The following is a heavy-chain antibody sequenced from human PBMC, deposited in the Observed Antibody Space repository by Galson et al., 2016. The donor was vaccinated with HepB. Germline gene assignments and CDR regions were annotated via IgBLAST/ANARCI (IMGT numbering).Heavy chain of an antibody. D-gene: IGHD5-18*01. CDR3: ARHRYSYGLYFDQ. CDR2: ISGSGGSK. V-gene: IGHV3-23*01. Sequence: ETLSLTCTVSGDSISSGDYYWSWIRQAPGKGLEWVSFISGSGGSKHYADSVRGRFSVSRDNAQNILYMQMNTLRAEDTAVYYCARHRYSYGLYFDQWGQGTLVSVSS. J-gene: IGHJ4*02. CDR1: GDSISSGDYY.